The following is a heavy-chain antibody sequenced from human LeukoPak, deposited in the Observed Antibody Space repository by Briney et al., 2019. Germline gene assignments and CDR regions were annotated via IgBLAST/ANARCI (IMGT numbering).Heavy chain of an antibody. CDR1: GYSFTSYW. J-gene: IGHJ4*02. CDR2: IYPGDSDT. Sequence: KNGESLKISCKGSGYSFTSYWIGWVRQMPGKGLEWMGIIYPGDSDTRYSPSFQGQVTISADKSISTAYLQWSSLKASDTAMYYCARQQENYDYVWGSYRYTSFDYWGQGTLVTVSS. D-gene: IGHD3-16*02. V-gene: IGHV5-51*01. CDR3: ARQQENYDYVWGSYRYTSFDY.